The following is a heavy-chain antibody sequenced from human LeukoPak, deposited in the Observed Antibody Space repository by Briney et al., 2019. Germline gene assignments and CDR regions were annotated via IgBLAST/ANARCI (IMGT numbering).Heavy chain of an antibody. CDR2: IIPILGIA. D-gene: IGHD3-9*01. V-gene: IGHV1-69*04. Sequence: GASVKVSCKASGGTFSSYAISWVRQAPGQGLEWMGRIIPILGIANYAQKFQGRVTITADKSTSTAYMELSSLRSEDTAVYYCARGDDYDILTTGNWFDPWGQGTLVTVSS. CDR3: ARGDDYDILTTGNWFDP. J-gene: IGHJ5*02. CDR1: GGTFSSYA.